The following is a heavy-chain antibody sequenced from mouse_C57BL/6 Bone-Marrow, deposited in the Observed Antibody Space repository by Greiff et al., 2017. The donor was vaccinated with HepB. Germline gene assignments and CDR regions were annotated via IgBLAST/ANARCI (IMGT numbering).Heavy chain of an antibody. V-gene: IGHV14-4*01. CDR3: TTLIYYDYDDGFAY. J-gene: IGHJ3*01. Sequence: EVQLQQPGAELVKPGASVKMSCKASGYTFTSYWITWVKQRPEQGLEWIGWIDPENGDTEYASKFQGKATITADTSSNTAYLQLSSLTSEDTAVYYCTTLIYYDYDDGFAYWGQGTLVTVSA. CDR2: IDPENGDT. D-gene: IGHD2-4*01. CDR1: GYTFTSYW.